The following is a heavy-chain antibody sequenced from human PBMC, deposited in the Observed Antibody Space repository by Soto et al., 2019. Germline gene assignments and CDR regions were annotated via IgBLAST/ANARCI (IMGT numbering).Heavy chain of an antibody. J-gene: IGHJ6*02. D-gene: IGHD6-6*01. CDR3: ARSMYSTSAQLYYGMDV. CDR1: GASIRSSTYQ. Sequence: PSETLSLTCTVSGASIRSSTYQWGWIRQPPGRGLEWIGSMYHSGITYYNLSLKSRVTISVDTSKNQLSLKLSSATAADTAVYYCARSMYSTSAQLYYGMDVWGQGTTVTVSS. CDR2: MYHSGIT. V-gene: IGHV4-39*07.